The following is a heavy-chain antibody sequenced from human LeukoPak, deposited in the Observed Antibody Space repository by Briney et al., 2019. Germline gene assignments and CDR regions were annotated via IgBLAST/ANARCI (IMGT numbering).Heavy chain of an antibody. CDR1: GFTVSSNY. J-gene: IGHJ3*02. CDR2: IYSGGST. D-gene: IGHD3-22*01. V-gene: IGHV3-66*01. CDR3: ARDRSGYLGAFDI. Sequence: PGGSLRLSCAASGFTVSSNYMSWVRQAPGKGLEWVPVIYSGGSTYYADSVKGRFTISRDNSKNTLYLQMNSLRAEDTAVYYCARDRSGYLGAFDIWGQGTMVTVSS.